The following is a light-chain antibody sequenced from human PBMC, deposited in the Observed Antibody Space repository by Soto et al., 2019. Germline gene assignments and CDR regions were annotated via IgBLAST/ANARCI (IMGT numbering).Light chain of an antibody. V-gene: IGLV2-14*01. CDR3: ISYTSSSIDYV. J-gene: IGLJ1*01. Sequence: QSALTQPASVSGSPGQSITISCTGTSSDVGGYNYVSWYQQHPGKAPKLMISEVSNRPSGVSNRFSGAKSGNTASLTISGLQAEDEADYYCISYTSSSIDYVFGTGTKVTVL. CDR2: EVS. CDR1: SSDVGGYNY.